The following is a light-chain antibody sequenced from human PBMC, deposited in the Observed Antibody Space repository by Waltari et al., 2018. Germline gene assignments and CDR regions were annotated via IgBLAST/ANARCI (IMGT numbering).Light chain of an antibody. J-gene: IGLJ2*01. CDR1: SGHRNYA. CDR3: QTWDTGIRV. V-gene: IGLV4-69*01. CDR2: LNSDGSH. Sequence: QIVLTQSPSASASLGASVKLTCILSSGHRNYAVAWHQQQPEKGTRYLMKLNSDGSHNKGDGFPDRFSGSSSGAERYLTISSLQSEDEADYYCQTWDTGIRVFGGGTKLTVL.